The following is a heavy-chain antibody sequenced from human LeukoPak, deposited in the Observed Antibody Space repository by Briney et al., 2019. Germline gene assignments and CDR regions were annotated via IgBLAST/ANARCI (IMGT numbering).Heavy chain of an antibody. D-gene: IGHD3/OR15-3a*01. J-gene: IGHJ5*02. V-gene: IGHV3-23*01. CDR2: ISGSGGST. CDR3: TNGLWFDQ. CDR1: GFTFTYYD. Sequence: GGSLRLSCAASGFTFTYYDMNWVRQAPGKGLAWVSTISGSGGSTYYADSVEGRFTTSRDNSKNTPYEQMNSQSADDTAVYYCTNGLWFDQWGQGTLVTVSS.